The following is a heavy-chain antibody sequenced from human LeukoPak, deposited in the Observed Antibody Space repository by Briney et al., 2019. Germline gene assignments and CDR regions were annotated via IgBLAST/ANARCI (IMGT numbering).Heavy chain of an antibody. CDR2: IYYRGST. D-gene: IGHD3-10*01. J-gene: IGHJ4*02. CDR3: ARLPGDIDGD. Sequence: PSETLSLTCTVSGGSISSSSYYWGWIRQPPGKGLEWIGSIYYRGSTYYNPSLKGRVTISVDTSKNQFSLKPSSVTAADTAVYYCARLPGDIDGDWGQATLVTVSS. V-gene: IGHV4-39*01. CDR1: GGSISSSSYY.